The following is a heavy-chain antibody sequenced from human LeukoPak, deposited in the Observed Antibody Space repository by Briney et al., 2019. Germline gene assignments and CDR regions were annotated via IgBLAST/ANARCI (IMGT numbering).Heavy chain of an antibody. CDR2: LYHSGSP. V-gene: IGHV4-38-2*02. Sequence: SETLSLTCTVSGHSISSGYYWGWVRQPPGKGLEWIGSLYHSGSPYSNPSLQSRVTISVDTSKNQFSLKLSSVTAADTAVYYCARDYVEMEPYYYYMDVWGKGTTVTVSS. CDR3: ARDYVEMEPYYYYMDV. D-gene: IGHD5-24*01. J-gene: IGHJ6*03. CDR1: GHSISSGYY.